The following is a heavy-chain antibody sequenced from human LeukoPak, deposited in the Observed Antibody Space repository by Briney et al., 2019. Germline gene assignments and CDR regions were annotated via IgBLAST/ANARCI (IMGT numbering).Heavy chain of an antibody. D-gene: IGHD3-10*01. J-gene: IGHJ5*02. Sequence: SETLSLTCTVSGGSISSYYWSWIRQPPGKGLEWIGYIYYSGSTNYNPSLKSRVTISVDTSKNQFSLKLSSVTAADTAVYYCAREVRFEELDPWGQGTLVTVSS. V-gene: IGHV4-59*01. CDR2: IYYSGST. CDR1: GGSISSYY. CDR3: AREVRFEELDP.